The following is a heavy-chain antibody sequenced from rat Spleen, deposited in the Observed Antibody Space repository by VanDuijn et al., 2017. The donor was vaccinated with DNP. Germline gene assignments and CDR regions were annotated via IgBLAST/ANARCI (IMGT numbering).Heavy chain of an antibody. CDR1: GFTFSDYY. Sequence: EVQLVESEGGLVQPGRSLKLSCAASGFTFSDYYMAWVRQAPTKGLEWVATISYDGSRTYYRDSVKGRFTISRDNAKSTLYLQMNSLRSEDTATYYCKVGAQYWGQGVMVTVSS. J-gene: IGHJ2*01. CDR3: KVGAQY. V-gene: IGHV5-7*01. D-gene: IGHD5-1*01. CDR2: ISYDGSRT.